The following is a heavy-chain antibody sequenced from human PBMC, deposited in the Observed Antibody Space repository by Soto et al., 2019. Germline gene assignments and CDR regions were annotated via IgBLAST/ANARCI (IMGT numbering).Heavy chain of an antibody. J-gene: IGHJ4*02. V-gene: IGHV4-4*07. CDR3: ARGPLCGEECYFAF. D-gene: IGHD2-21*01. CDR1: GDSISRPY. CDR2: IYNSGLI. Sequence: PSETLSLTCSLFGDSISRPYWSWIRQPAGKGLEYIGRIYNSGLINYNPSLESRVSMSVDPSKNQISLKLTSATAADTAIYYCARGPLCGEECYFAFWGQGTLVTVSS.